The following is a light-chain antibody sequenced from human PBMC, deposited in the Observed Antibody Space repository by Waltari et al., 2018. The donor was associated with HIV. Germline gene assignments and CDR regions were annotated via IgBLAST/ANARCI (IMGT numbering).Light chain of an antibody. CDR3: STWDYSHSVVV. CDR1: NNNVGNYA. V-gene: IGLV1-36*01. Sequence: QSALTQEASVSGTVGQKVTLSCTGNNNNVGNYAVGWYQQISHGARKTVMFGNSLPSGSPARFSRSKSGTTASLTISGLQPEDEADYYCSTWDYSHSVVVFGRGTKLTVL. CDR2: GNS. J-gene: IGLJ2*01.